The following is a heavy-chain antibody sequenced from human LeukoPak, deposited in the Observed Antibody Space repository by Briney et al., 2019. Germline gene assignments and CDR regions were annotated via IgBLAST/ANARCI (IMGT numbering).Heavy chain of an antibody. CDR1: GFTSVTYW. J-gene: IGHJ4*02. D-gene: IGHD6-19*01. CDR3: ARDRGSSGWYEFDY. CDR2: INQDGSEK. V-gene: IGHV3-7*01. Sequence: GGSLRLSCAASGFTSVTYWMSWVRQAPGKGLGWVANINQDGSEKYYVDSVRGRFTISRDNAKNSLYLQMNSLRAEDTAVYYCARDRGSSGWYEFDYWGQGTLVTISS.